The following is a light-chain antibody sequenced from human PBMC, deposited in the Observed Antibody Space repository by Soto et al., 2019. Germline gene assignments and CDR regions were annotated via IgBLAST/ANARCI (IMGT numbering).Light chain of an antibody. CDR1: QSVSNNY. Sequence: EILLTQSPGTLSLSPGERATLSCRASQSVSNNYLAWYQQKPGQAPRLLIYGASSRATDIPDRFSGSGSGQDFTLTISRLEPEDFAVYHCHQYGSSPRTFGQGTKVEVK. CDR3: HQYGSSPRT. V-gene: IGKV3-20*01. J-gene: IGKJ1*01. CDR2: GAS.